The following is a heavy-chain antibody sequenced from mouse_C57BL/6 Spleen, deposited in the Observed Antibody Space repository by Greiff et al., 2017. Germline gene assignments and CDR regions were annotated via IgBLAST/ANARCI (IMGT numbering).Heavy chain of an antibody. CDR3: ARRSYYGSSYVYYFDD. V-gene: IGHV1-47*01. Sequence: LQESGAELVKPGASVKMSCKASGYTFTTYPIEWMKQNHGKSLEWIGNFHPYNDDTKYNEKFKGKATLTVEKSSSTVYLELSRLTSDDSAVYYCARRSYYGSSYVYYFDDWGQGTTLTVAS. J-gene: IGHJ2*01. CDR1: GYTFTTYP. D-gene: IGHD1-1*01. CDR2: FHPYNDDT.